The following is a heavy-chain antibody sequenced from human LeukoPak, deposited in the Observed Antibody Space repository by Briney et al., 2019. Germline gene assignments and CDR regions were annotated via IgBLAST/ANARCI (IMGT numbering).Heavy chain of an antibody. CDR2: INSNSGGT. CDR3: ARTDSPPLYSSSWYGNAFDI. D-gene: IGHD6-13*01. CDR1: GYTFTDYY. V-gene: IGHV1-2*02. J-gene: IGHJ3*02. Sequence: ASVKVSCKASGYTFTDYYMHWVRQAPGQGLEWMGWINSNSGGTNYAQKFQGRVTMTRDTSTSTAYMDLSRVRSDDTAIYYCARTDSPPLYSSSWYGNAFDIWGQGTVVTVSS.